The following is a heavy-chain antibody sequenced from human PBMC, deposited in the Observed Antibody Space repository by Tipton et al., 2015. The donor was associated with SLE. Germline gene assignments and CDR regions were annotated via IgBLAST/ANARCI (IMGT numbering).Heavy chain of an antibody. V-gene: IGHV4-34*01. D-gene: IGHD6-13*01. Sequence: TLSLTCAVYGGSFSGYYWSWIRQPPGKGLEWIGEINHSGSTNYNPSLKSRVTISVDTSKNQFSLKLSSVTAADTAVYYCARRGSSWRGAFDIWGQGTMVTVSS. J-gene: IGHJ3*02. CDR1: GGSFSGYY. CDR3: ARRGSSWRGAFDI. CDR2: INHSGST.